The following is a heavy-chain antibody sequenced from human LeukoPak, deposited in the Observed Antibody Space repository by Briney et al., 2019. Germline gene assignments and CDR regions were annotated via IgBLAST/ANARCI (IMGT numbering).Heavy chain of an antibody. Sequence: GGSLRLSCAASGFTFSSYSMNWVRQAPGKGLEWVSSISSSSSYIYYADSVKGRFTISRDNAKNSLYLQMSSLRAEDTAVYYCATDRGWRTSGYYLYYFEYWGQGTLVTYSS. D-gene: IGHD3-3*01. CDR1: GFTFSSYS. J-gene: IGHJ4*02. V-gene: IGHV3-21*01. CDR3: ATDRGWRTSGYYLYYFEY. CDR2: ISSSSSYI.